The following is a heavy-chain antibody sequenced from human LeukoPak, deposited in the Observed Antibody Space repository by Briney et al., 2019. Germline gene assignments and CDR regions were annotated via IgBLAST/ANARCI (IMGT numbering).Heavy chain of an antibody. CDR1: GGTFSSYA. Sequence: SVKVSCKASGGTFSSYAISWVRQAPGQGLEWMGGIIPIFGTANYAQKFQGRVTITADESTSTAYMELSCLRSEDTAVYYCARGVGIVPAAKMDVWGKGTTVTVSS. CDR2: IIPIFGTA. J-gene: IGHJ6*04. D-gene: IGHD2-2*01. V-gene: IGHV1-69*13. CDR3: ARGVGIVPAAKMDV.